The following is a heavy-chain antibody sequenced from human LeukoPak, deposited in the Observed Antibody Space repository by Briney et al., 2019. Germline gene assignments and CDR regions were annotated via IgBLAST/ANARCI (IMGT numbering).Heavy chain of an antibody. CDR3: ARNIPAATFLDY. CDR1: GYTFAGYY. D-gene: IGHD2-15*01. Sequence: GASVKVSCKASGYTFAGYYMHWVRQAPGQGLEWMGWINPNSGGTNYAQKFQGRVTMTRDTSISTAYMELSRLRSDDTAVYYCARNIPAATFLDYWGQGTLVTVSS. V-gene: IGHV1-2*02. CDR2: INPNSGGT. J-gene: IGHJ4*02.